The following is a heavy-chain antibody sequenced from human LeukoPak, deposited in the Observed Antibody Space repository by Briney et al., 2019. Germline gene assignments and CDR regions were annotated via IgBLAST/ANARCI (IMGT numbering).Heavy chain of an antibody. J-gene: IGHJ3*02. D-gene: IGHD6-13*01. Sequence: PSETLSLTCTASGGSIRSYYWSWIRQPPGKGLEWIGYIYYSGSTNYNPSLKSRVTISVDTSKNQLSLKLSSVTAADTAVYYCARDRDSSSWYGTNDAFDIWGQGTTVTVSS. CDR2: IYYSGST. CDR1: GGSIRSYY. V-gene: IGHV4-59*01. CDR3: ARDRDSSSWYGTNDAFDI.